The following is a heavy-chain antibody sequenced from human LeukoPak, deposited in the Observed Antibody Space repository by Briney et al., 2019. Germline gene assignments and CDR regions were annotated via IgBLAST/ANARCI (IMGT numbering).Heavy chain of an antibody. J-gene: IGHJ4*02. CDR3: AREGYSYGRGIDY. CDR2: IYYSGNT. Sequence: PSETLSLTCTVSGGSLSSYYWSWIRQSPGKGLEWIGYIYYSGNTNYNPSLKSRATISVDTSKNQFSLKLSSVTAADTAVYYCAREGYSYGRGIDYWGQGTLVTVSS. D-gene: IGHD5-18*01. V-gene: IGHV4-59*01. CDR1: GGSLSSYY.